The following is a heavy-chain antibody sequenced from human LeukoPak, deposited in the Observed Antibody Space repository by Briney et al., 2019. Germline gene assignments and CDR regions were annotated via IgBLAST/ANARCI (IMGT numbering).Heavy chain of an antibody. CDR2: ISDDGRDT. CDR1: GFTFSTFP. J-gene: IGHJ6*03. D-gene: IGHD6-6*01. V-gene: IGHV3-30*04. Sequence: GTSLRLSCEVSGFTFSTFPMHWVRQTPEKRLEWVAVISDDGRDTYYADCVKGRFTISRDNSKNTLYLQMNSLSPEDTAVVYCARVGRVSIYPSYMDVRGKGTTVTVSS. CDR3: ARVGRVSIYPSYMDV.